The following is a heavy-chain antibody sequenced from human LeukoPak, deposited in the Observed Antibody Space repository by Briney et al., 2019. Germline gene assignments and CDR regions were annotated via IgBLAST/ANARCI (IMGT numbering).Heavy chain of an antibody. CDR2: LYSGGYS. CDR3: AKRGDSSGYYQGFDY. D-gene: IGHD3-22*01. V-gene: IGHV3-66*04. CDR1: GFIVSSNY. J-gene: IGHJ4*02. Sequence: GGSLRLSCAASGFIVSSNYMSWVRQPPGKGLEWVSVLYSGGYSYYADSVKGRFTISRDNSKNTLYLQMNSLRAEDTAVYYCAKRGDSSGYYQGFDYWGQGTLVTVSS.